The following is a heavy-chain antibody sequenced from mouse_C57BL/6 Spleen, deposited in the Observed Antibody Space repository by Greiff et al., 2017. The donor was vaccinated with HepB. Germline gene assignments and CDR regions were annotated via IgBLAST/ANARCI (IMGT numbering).Heavy chain of an antibody. D-gene: IGHD5-5*01. Sequence: QVQLQQPGAELVRPGSSVKLSCKASGYTFTSYWMHWVKQRPIQGLEWIGNIDPSDSETHYNQKFKDKATLTVDKSSSTAYMQLSSLTSEDSAVYYCGRPYLSQDYYAMDYWGQGTSVTVSS. CDR2: IDPSDSET. J-gene: IGHJ4*01. V-gene: IGHV1-52*01. CDR1: GYTFTSYW. CDR3: GRPYLSQDYYAMDY.